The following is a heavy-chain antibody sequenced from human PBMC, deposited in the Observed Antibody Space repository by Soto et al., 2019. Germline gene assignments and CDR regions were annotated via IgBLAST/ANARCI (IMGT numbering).Heavy chain of an antibody. CDR1: GFTLSGYW. Sequence: GGSLRLSCAASGFTLSGYWMHWVRQVPGKGLVWVSRISSDGRTTNYADSVGGRFTISRDNAKNTLHVQMNSLRAEDTAVYYCVRGNSGYGNFDYWGQGTLVTVSS. CDR2: ISSDGRTT. D-gene: IGHD5-12*01. V-gene: IGHV3-74*01. CDR3: VRGNSGYGNFDY. J-gene: IGHJ4*02.